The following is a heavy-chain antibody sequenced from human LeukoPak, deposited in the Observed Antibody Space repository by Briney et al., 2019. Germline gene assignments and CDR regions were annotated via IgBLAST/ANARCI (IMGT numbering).Heavy chain of an antibody. J-gene: IGHJ4*02. CDR3: ARDGRIAVAGGY. Sequence: GSLRLSCATSGFTFSFYWMSWVRQAPGKGLEWVANINQDGSEKVYVDSVKGRFTISRDNAKKVLYLEMDSLRVGDTAVYYCARDGRIAVAGGYWGQGSQVIVSS. CDR2: INQDGSEK. V-gene: IGHV3-7*01. D-gene: IGHD6-19*01. CDR1: GFTFSFYW.